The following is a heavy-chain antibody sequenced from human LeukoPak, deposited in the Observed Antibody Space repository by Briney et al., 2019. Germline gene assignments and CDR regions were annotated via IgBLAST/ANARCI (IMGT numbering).Heavy chain of an antibody. CDR2: ISAYNGNT. J-gene: IGHJ4*02. CDR3: ARDKYSYGSGRAYYFDY. D-gene: IGHD3-10*01. V-gene: IGHV1-18*04. CDR1: GYTFTSYG. Sequence: ASVKVSCKSSGYTFTSYGIRWVRQAPGQALEWMGWISAYNGNTNYTQKLQGRVNITTDTSTSRPYRELKSLISVYTAVYYCARDKYSYGSGRAYYFDYWGQGTLVTVSS.